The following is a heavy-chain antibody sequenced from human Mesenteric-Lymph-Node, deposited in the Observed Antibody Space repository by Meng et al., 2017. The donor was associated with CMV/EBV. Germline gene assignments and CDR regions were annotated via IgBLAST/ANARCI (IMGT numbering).Heavy chain of an antibody. D-gene: IGHD2-2*01. J-gene: IGHJ4*02. CDR1: NASSNTAA. CDR2: TYYRSKWFS. CDR3: ARSSFLVPAAPFDY. Sequence: NASSNTAAWNWIRQSPSRGLEWLGRTYYRSKWFSDYAVSVNSRITINPDTAKNQFSLHLNSVTPEDTAVYSCARSSFLVPAAPFDYWGQGTLVTVSS. V-gene: IGHV6-1*01.